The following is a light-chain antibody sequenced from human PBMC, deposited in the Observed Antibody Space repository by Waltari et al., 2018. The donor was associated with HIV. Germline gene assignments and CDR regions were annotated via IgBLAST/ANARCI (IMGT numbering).Light chain of an antibody. V-gene: IGLV3-21*04. CDR1: NIGTES. CDR3: QVWHDHTDHVV. J-gene: IGLJ3*02. CDR2: FDS. Sequence: SYVLTQPPSVSVAPGETAGITCGGDNIGTESVHWYQQKPGQAPVLIMFFDSDRPAGIPDRFSGSNSGDTATLTISRVEAGDEADYFCQVWHDHTDHVVFGGGTRLTVL.